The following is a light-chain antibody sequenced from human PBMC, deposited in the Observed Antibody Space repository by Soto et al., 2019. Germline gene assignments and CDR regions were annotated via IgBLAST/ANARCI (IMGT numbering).Light chain of an antibody. V-gene: IGKV3-20*01. Sequence: EIVLTQSPGTLSLSPGERATLSCRASQSVSSSYLAWYQQKPGQAPRLLIYGASSRATGIPDRFSCSVSGTDFTLTISRLEPEDFAVYYCQQYGSSPPYTFGQGTNLEIK. CDR2: GAS. J-gene: IGKJ2*01. CDR1: QSVSSSY. CDR3: QQYGSSPPYT.